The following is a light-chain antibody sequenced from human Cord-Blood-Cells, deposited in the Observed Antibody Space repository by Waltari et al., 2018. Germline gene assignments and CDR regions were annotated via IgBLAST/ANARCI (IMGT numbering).Light chain of an antibody. CDR3: SSYTSSSTPVV. CDR2: DVS. Sequence: QPALTQPAPVSGSPGQSITISCTGTSSHVGGYNYVSWYQQHPGKAPKLMIYDVSNRPSGVSNRFSGSKSGNTASLTISGLQAEDEADYYCSSYTSSSTPVVVGGGTKLTVL. J-gene: IGLJ2*01. V-gene: IGLV2-14*01. CDR1: SSHVGGYNY.